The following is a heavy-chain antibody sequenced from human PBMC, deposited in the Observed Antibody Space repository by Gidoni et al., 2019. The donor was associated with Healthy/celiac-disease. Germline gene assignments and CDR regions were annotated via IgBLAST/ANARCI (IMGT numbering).Heavy chain of an antibody. Sequence: QVQLVQSGAEVKKPGASVKVSCKASGYTFTGYYMHWVRQAPGQGLEWMGWINPNSGGTNYAQKFQGRVTMTRDTSISTAYMELSRLRSDDTAVYYCARVYVAGGSGSQDYYHYYMDVWGKGTTVTVSS. D-gene: IGHD3-10*01. CDR1: GYTFTGYY. CDR3: ARVYVAGGSGSQDYYHYYMDV. CDR2: INPNSGGT. J-gene: IGHJ6*03. V-gene: IGHV1-2*02.